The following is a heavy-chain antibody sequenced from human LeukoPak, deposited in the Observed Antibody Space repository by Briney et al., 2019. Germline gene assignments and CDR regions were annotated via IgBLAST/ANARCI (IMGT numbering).Heavy chain of an antibody. J-gene: IGHJ4*02. D-gene: IGHD4-17*01. Sequence: GGSLRLSCAASGFTFSNYWMHWVRQAPGKGLVWVSRIKSDGTITSYADSVKGRFTTSRGNAKNTLYLQMNSLRAEDTAVYYCARDPFYGDADLDSWGQGTLVTVSS. CDR2: IKSDGTIT. CDR3: ARDPFYGDADLDS. V-gene: IGHV3-74*01. CDR1: GFTFSNYW.